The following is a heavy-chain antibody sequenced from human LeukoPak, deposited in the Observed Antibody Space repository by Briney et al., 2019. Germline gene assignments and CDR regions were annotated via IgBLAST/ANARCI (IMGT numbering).Heavy chain of an antibody. CDR2: ISSSISYI. J-gene: IGHJ3*02. V-gene: IGHV3-21*01. CDR1: GFTFSSYS. D-gene: IGHD2-2*02. Sequence: PGGSLRLSCAASGFTFSSYSMNWVRQAPGKGLEWVSSISSSISYIYYADSVKGRFTISRDNAKNSLYLQMNSLRAEDTAVYYCARVRYCSSTSCYTDAFDIWGQGTMVTVSS. CDR3: ARVRYCSSTSCYTDAFDI.